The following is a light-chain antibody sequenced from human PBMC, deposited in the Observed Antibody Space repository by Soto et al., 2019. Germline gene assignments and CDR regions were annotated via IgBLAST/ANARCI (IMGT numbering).Light chain of an antibody. V-gene: IGLV1-47*01. J-gene: IGLJ3*02. CDR3: ASWDDTVDAQV. Sequence: QSVLTQSPSASGTPGQRVTISCSGSRSNIGRNVVYWYQQVPGTAPSLLIQRNNERPSGVPDRFSGSKSGTSVSLAISGLRSDDEGTYYCASWDDTVDAQVFGGGTKLTVL. CDR1: RSNIGRNV. CDR2: RNN.